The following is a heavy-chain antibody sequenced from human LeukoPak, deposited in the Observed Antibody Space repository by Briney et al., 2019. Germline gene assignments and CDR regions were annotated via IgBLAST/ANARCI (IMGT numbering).Heavy chain of an antibody. J-gene: IGHJ6*04. D-gene: IGHD3-10*02. Sequence: GGSLRLSCGASGFTFSRHNMNWVRQAPGKGLEWVSSISSSSSYIYYADSVKGRFTISRDNARNSLYLQMNSLRAEDTAVYYCAELGITMIGGVWGKGTTVTISS. CDR2: ISSSSSYI. CDR1: GFTFSRHN. V-gene: IGHV3-21*01. CDR3: AELGITMIGGV.